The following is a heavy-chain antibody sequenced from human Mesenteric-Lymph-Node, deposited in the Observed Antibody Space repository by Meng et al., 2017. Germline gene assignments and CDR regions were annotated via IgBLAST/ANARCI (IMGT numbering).Heavy chain of an antibody. V-gene: IGHV3-33*08. J-gene: IGHJ4*02. CDR3: ARESSSWYGGDFDY. CDR1: GFIFSSYG. D-gene: IGHD6-13*01. CDR2: IWYDGRNQ. Sequence: GESLKISCAASGFIFSSYGMHWVRQAPGKGLEWVAIIWYDGRNQYYADSVKGRFTISRDNSKNTLYLQMNSLRAEDTAVYYCARESSSWYGGDFDYWGQGTLVTVSS.